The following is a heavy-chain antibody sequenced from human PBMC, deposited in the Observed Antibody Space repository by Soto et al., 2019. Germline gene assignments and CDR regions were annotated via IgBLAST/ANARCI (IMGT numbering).Heavy chain of an antibody. V-gene: IGHV3-33*01. CDR1: GFTFSSYG. Sequence: GGSLRLSCAASGFTFSSYGMHWVRQAPGKGLEWVAVIWYDGSNKYYADSVKGRFTISRDNSKNTLYLQMNSLRAEDTAVYYCARRQLERLGAFDIWGQGTMVTVSS. J-gene: IGHJ3*02. D-gene: IGHD1-1*01. CDR3: ARRQLERLGAFDI. CDR2: IWYDGSNK.